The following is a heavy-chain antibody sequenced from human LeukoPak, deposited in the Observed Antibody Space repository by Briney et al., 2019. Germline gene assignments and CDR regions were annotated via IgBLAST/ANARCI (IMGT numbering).Heavy chain of an antibody. Sequence: ASVKVSCKASGYTFTGYYMHWVRQAPGQVLEWMGWINPNSGGTNYAQKFQGRVTMTRDTSISTAYMELSRLRSDDTAVYYCARDSPPYSSSWYDMYYYYYYGMDVWGQGTTVTVSS. CDR2: INPNSGGT. D-gene: IGHD6-13*01. CDR1: GYTFTGYY. J-gene: IGHJ6*02. V-gene: IGHV1-2*02. CDR3: ARDSPPYSSSWYDMYYYYYYGMDV.